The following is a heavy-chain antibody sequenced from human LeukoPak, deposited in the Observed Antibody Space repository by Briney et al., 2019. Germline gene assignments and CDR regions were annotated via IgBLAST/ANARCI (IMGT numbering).Heavy chain of an antibody. J-gene: IGHJ4*02. Sequence: GGSLRLSCAASGFTFSNYDMSWVRQAPGKGLEWVSSISASGGSTYYADSVKGRFTISRDNSKNTLYLQMNSLRADDTAVYYCAKGLGDYLGHGYWGQGTLVTVSS. CDR2: ISASGGST. D-gene: IGHD4-17*01. V-gene: IGHV3-23*01. CDR1: GFTFSNYD. CDR3: AKGLGDYLGHGY.